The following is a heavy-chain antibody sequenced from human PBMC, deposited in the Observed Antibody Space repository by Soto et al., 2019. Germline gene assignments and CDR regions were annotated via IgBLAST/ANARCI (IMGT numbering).Heavy chain of an antibody. V-gene: IGHV4-4*02. CDR1: GGSISSSNW. Sequence: QVQLQESGPGLVKPSGTLSLTCAVSGGSISSSNWWSWVRQPPGKGLEWIGEIYHDGSTHYNPSPKSRVTISVDTAKNHCPLELRSVPAADTAVYARAKPGGGWGQGTLVTVSS. CDR2: IYHDGST. J-gene: IGHJ4*02. CDR3: AKPGGG.